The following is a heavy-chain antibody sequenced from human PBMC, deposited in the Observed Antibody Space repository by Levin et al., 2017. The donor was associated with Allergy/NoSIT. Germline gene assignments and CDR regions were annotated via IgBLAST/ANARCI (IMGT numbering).Heavy chain of an antibody. D-gene: IGHD3-9*01. CDR2: INHSGST. Sequence: PSETLSLTCAVNGGSFSGYDWSWIRQPPGKTLEWIGEINHSGSTNYNPSLKSRVTISVDTSKKQFSLRLSSVTAADTAVYHCARAYHDVLTGRYYMDVWDKGTTVTVSS. V-gene: IGHV4-34*01. CDR3: ARAYHDVLTGRYYMDV. J-gene: IGHJ6*03. CDR1: GGSFSGYD.